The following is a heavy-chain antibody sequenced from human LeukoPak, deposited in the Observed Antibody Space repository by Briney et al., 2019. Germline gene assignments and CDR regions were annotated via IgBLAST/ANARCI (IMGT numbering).Heavy chain of an antibody. CDR3: ARLEYSYGYGQFDY. CDR2: INHSGST. Sequence: PSETLSLTCAVYGGSFSGYYWSWIRQPPGKGLEWIGEINHSGSTNYNPSLKSRVTISVDTSKNQFSLKLSSVTAADTAVYYCARLEYSYGYGQFDYWGQGTLVTVSS. J-gene: IGHJ4*02. CDR1: GGSFSGYY. V-gene: IGHV4-34*01. D-gene: IGHD5-18*01.